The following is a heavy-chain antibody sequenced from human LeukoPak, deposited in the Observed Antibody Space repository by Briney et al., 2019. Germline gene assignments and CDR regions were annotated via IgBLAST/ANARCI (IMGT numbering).Heavy chain of an antibody. CDR2: IYHSGST. J-gene: IGHJ4*02. CDR1: GGSISSGGYS. Sequence: SETLSLTCAVSGGSISSGGYSWSWIRQPPGKGPEWIGYIYHSGSTYYNPSLKSRVTISVDRSKNQFSLKLSSVTAADTAVYYCARGVVAKEIYYFDYWGQGTLVTVSS. V-gene: IGHV4-30-2*01. CDR3: ARGVVAKEIYYFDY. D-gene: IGHD5-12*01.